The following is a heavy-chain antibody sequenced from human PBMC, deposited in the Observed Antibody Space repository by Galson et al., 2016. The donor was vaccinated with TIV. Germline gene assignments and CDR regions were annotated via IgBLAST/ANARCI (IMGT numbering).Heavy chain of an antibody. CDR3: ARGTTLTEVADIFEY. CDR1: GFTFSSYF. V-gene: IGHV3-7*01. CDR2: ITPDGGEK. Sequence: SLRLSCAASGFTFSSYFMNWVRQAPGKGLEWVANITPDGGEKHYVDSVKGRFTISRDNAKNSLYLQISSLRAEDTAVYYCARGTTLTEVADIFEYWGQGALVTVSS. J-gene: IGHJ4*02. D-gene: IGHD6-19*01.